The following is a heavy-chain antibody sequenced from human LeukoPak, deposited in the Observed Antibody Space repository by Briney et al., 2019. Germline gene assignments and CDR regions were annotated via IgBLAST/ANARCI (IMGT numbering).Heavy chain of an antibody. Sequence: GGSLRLSCAASGFTFSTYSMNWFRQAPGKGLEWVSYISSSTSTIYYADSVKGRFTISRDNAKNSLYLQMNSLRAEDTAVYYCARVLPYDSINRFDRWGQGTLVTVSS. CDR3: ARVLPYDSINRFDR. CDR2: ISSSTSTI. D-gene: IGHD2-15*01. CDR1: GFTFSTYS. V-gene: IGHV3-48*01. J-gene: IGHJ5*02.